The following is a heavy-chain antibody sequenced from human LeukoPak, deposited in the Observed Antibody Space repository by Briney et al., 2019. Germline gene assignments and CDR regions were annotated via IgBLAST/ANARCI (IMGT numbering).Heavy chain of an antibody. CDR3: ARGVDAFDM. J-gene: IGHJ3*02. CDR2: IYSGGTT. Sequence: GGSLRLSWAASGFIVSSKYMSWVRQAPGKGLEWVSVIYSGGTTYYADSVKGRFTISRDNSKNTLSLQMNSLRGEDTAVYYCARGVDAFDMWGQGTMVTVSS. D-gene: IGHD3-16*01. V-gene: IGHV3-66*01. CDR1: GFIVSSKY.